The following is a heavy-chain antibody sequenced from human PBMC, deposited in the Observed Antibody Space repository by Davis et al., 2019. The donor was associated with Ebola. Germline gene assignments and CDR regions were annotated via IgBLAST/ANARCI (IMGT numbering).Heavy chain of an antibody. CDR1: GFTFSSYG. Sequence: GGFLGPSCAAPGFTFSSYGMHWVRQAPGKGLEWVAFIRYDGSNKYYADSVKGRFTISRDNAKNSLYLQMNSLRDEDTAVYYCATDRNWDFDYRGQGTLVTVSS. CDR2: IRYDGSNK. V-gene: IGHV3-30*02. J-gene: IGHJ4*02. D-gene: IGHD7-27*01. CDR3: ATDRNWDFDY.